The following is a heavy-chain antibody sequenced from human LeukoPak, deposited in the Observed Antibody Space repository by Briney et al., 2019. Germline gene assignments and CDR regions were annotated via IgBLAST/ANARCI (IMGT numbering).Heavy chain of an antibody. J-gene: IGHJ5*02. CDR1: GFNFTGYA. CDR3: ARDNDVDYTTPPGWFDP. Sequence: PGGSLRLSCAAPGFNFTGYAMNWFRQAAGQGLQWVAVVSSDGSNKFYADSVKGRFTVSRDNSKDTLFLQMNSLRTEDTALYYCARDNDVDYTTPPGWFDPWGEGTLVTVSP. CDR2: VSSDGSNK. V-gene: IGHV3-30*11. D-gene: IGHD2-2*02.